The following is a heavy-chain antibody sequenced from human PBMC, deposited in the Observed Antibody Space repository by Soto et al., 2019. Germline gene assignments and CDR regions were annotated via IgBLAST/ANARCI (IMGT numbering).Heavy chain of an antibody. J-gene: IGHJ5*02. V-gene: IGHV4-39*01. D-gene: IGHD1-20*01. Sequence: QLQLQASGPGLVKPSETRSITCTISGCSISSTNSCWGWVRQSPGKCLVRIGVVYYNGVTYYNPSLESRVAVSVDTSKNQFSLKLMSVTAADTAVYYCARARYICNHGFMTGRFDPWGQGTLVTVS. CDR3: ARARYICNHGFMTGRFDP. CDR1: GCSISSTNSC. CDR2: VYYNGVT.